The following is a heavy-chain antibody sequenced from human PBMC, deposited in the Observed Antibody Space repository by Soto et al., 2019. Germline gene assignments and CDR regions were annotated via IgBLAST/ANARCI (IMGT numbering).Heavy chain of an antibody. D-gene: IGHD3-9*01. V-gene: IGHV2-5*02. CDR3: AHSHFDILTGLGYFDY. CDR1: GFSLSTSGVG. Sequence: QITLKESGPTLVKPTQTLTLTCTFSGFSLSTSGVGVGWIRQPPGKALEWLALIYWDDDKRYSPSLKSRLTIPKDTSKSQVVLTMTNMDPVYTATYFCAHSHFDILTGLGYFDYWGQGTLVTVSS. CDR2: IYWDDDK. J-gene: IGHJ4*02.